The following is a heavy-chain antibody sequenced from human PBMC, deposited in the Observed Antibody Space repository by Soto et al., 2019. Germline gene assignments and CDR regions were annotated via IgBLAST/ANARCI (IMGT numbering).Heavy chain of an antibody. J-gene: IGHJ4*02. D-gene: IGHD4-17*01. Sequence: EVQLVQSGAEVKKPGESLRISCKGSGYRFTSYWISWVRQMPGKGLEWMGRIDPSDSYTNYSPSFQGHVTISADKSLSTAYLQWSSLKASDTAMYYCARMAEYGDSPGYWGQGTLVTVSS. CDR1: GYRFTSYW. V-gene: IGHV5-10-1*01. CDR3: ARMAEYGDSPGY. CDR2: IDPSDSYT.